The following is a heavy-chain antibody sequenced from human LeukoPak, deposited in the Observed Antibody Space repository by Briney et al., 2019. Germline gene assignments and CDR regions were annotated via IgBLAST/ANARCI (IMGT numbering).Heavy chain of an antibody. CDR2: ISYDGSNK. CDR3: AKDYDLFTGYSHGYYIDH. Sequence: PGRSLRLSCAASGFSFDGYGMHWVRQAPGKGLEWVAVISYDGSNKYYAASVKGRFIISRDNSQNTLYLQMNSLRAEDTAVYYCAKDYDLFTGYSHGYYIDHWGQGTLVTVSS. J-gene: IGHJ4*02. V-gene: IGHV3-30*18. D-gene: IGHD3-9*01. CDR1: GFSFDGYG.